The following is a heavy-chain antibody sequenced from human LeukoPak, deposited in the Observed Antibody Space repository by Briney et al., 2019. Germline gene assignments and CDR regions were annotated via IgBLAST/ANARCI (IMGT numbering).Heavy chain of an antibody. D-gene: IGHD6-19*01. CDR1: GFTFSNSA. V-gene: IGHV3-30*09. CDR2: ISYDGTKT. CDR3: ARDNRSIAVAGTLDY. Sequence: GGSLRLSCTASGFTFSNSAMHWVRQAPGKGLEWVAIISYDGTKTFYADSVKGRFAISRDSPGNMLYLQMNSLRAKDTAVYYCARDNRSIAVAGTLDYWGQGTLVTVSS. J-gene: IGHJ4*02.